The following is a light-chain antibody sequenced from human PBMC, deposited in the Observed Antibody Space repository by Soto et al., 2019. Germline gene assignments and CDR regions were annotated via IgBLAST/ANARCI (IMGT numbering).Light chain of an antibody. CDR1: SRDVGGYDY. V-gene: IGLV2-11*01. CDR2: DVT. J-gene: IGLJ1*01. CDR3: KSYAGSNTYV. Sequence: QSVLTQPRSVSESPGQSVTISCTGTSRDVGGYDYLSWYQQHPGKAPKLMIYDVTKRPSGVPDRFSGSKSGNTASLTVSGLQAADEADYFCKSYAGSNTYVFGSGTKLTVL.